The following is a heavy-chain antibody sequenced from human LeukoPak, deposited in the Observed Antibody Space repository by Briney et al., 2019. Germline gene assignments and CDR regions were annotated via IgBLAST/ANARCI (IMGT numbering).Heavy chain of an antibody. V-gene: IGHV3-48*03. D-gene: IGHD6-13*01. CDR1: GFTFSSYE. CDR2: ISSSGSTI. CDR3: ARDGYDFQH. Sequence: GGSLRLSCAASGFTFSSYEMNWVRQAPGKGLEWVSCISSSGSTIYYADSVKGRFTISRDNAKNSLYLQMNSLRAEDTAVYYCARDGYDFQHWGQGTLVTVSS. J-gene: IGHJ1*01.